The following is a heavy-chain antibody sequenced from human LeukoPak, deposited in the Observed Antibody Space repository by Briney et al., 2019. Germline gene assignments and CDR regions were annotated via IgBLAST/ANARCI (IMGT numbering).Heavy chain of an antibody. V-gene: IGHV3-21*01. CDR2: ISSSSSYI. CDR1: GFTFSSYS. CDR3: ARDRNPDYYDSSGYYNY. Sequence: PGGSLRLSCAASGFTFSSYSMNWVRQAPGKGLEWVSSISSSSSYIYYADSVKGRFTISRDNAKNSLYLQMNSLRAEDTAVYYCARDRNPDYYDSSGYYNYWGQGTLVTVSS. D-gene: IGHD3-22*01. J-gene: IGHJ4*02.